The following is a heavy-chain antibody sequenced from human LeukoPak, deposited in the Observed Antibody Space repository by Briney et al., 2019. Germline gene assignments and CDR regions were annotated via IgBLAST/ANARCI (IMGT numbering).Heavy chain of an antibody. J-gene: IGHJ3*02. CDR1: GFTFSSYE. CDR3: AALWFGELLGAFDI. Sequence: GGSLRLSCAASGFTFSSYEMNWVRQAPGKGLEWVSYISSSGSTIYYADSVKGRFTISRDNSKNTLYLQMNSLRTEDTAVYYCAALWFGELLGAFDIWGQGTMVTVSS. D-gene: IGHD3-10*01. V-gene: IGHV3-48*03. CDR2: ISSSGSTI.